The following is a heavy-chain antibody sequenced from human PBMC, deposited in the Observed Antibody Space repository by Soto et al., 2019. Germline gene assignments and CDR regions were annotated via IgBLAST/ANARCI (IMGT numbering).Heavy chain of an antibody. Sequence: QVQLVQSGAEVKKAGASVKVSCKASVYTFTSHDINWVRQASGQGLEWMGWMNPNSGNTGYAQKFQGRVTMTRNTSISTAYMELSSLRSEDTAVYYCARWDYGDYARFDYWGQGTLVTVSS. V-gene: IGHV1-8*01. CDR2: MNPNSGNT. J-gene: IGHJ4*02. CDR3: ARWDYGDYARFDY. CDR1: VYTFTSHD. D-gene: IGHD4-17*01.